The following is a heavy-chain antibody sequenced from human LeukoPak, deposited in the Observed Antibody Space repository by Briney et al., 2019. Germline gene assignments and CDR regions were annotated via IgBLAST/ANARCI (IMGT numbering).Heavy chain of an antibody. Sequence: PGGSLRLSCAASGFTFSSYSMNWVRQAPGKGLEGVASISSSSSYICSTDSVKGRFTISRDDAKNSLYLQMSSLRAEDTAVYFCAREISYGDYPSGDAFDNWGQGTMVTVSS. V-gene: IGHV3-21*01. J-gene: IGHJ3*02. CDR2: ISSSSSYI. CDR3: AREISYGDYPSGDAFDN. CDR1: GFTFSSYS. D-gene: IGHD4-17*01.